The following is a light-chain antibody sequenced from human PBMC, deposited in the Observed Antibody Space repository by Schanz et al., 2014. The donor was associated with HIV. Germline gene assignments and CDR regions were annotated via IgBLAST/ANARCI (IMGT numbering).Light chain of an antibody. V-gene: IGLV2-8*01. Sequence: QSALTQPPSASGSPGQSVTISCTGNSSDVGGYNYVSWYQQHPGKAPKLMIYEVSKRPSGVPDRFSGSKSGNTASLTVSGLQAEDEADYYCSSYTSSSTLVVFGGGTKLTVL. CDR2: EVS. CDR1: SSDVGGYNY. J-gene: IGLJ2*01. CDR3: SSYTSSSTLVV.